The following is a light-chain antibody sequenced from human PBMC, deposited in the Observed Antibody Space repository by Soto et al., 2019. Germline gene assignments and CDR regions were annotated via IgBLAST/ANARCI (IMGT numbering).Light chain of an antibody. Sequence: DIQMTQSPSSVSASVGDRVTITCRASQDISSWVAWYQQNPGKAPKLLISAASSLQSGVPRRFSGSGSVTDFTLIISSLQPEDFATYFCQQGDSFPFTFGGGTKVEIK. V-gene: IGKV1-12*01. CDR3: QQGDSFPFT. CDR2: AAS. J-gene: IGKJ4*01. CDR1: QDISSW.